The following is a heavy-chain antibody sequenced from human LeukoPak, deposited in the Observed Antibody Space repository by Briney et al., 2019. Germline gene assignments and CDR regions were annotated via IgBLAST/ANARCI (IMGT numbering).Heavy chain of an antibody. D-gene: IGHD1-26*01. Sequence: DSVKGRFTISRDNSMSTLYLQMNSLRAEDTAVYYCARDHSIVGATYFDYWGQGTLVTVSS. CDR3: ARDHSIVGATYFDY. V-gene: IGHV3-30*07. J-gene: IGHJ4*02.